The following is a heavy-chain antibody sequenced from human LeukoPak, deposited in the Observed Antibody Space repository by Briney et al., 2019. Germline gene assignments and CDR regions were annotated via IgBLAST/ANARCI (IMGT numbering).Heavy chain of an antibody. J-gene: IGHJ4*02. CDR1: GFTFSSYW. CDR3: ARSTSGTYDY. D-gene: IGHD1-26*01. Sequence: PGGSLRLSCAASGFTFSSYWMHWVRHVPGKGLMWVSRVRSDGTGPTYAASVKGRFTTSRDNAKNTLYLQMNSLRVEDTAVYYCARSTSGTYDYWGQGTSVIVSS. CDR2: VRSDGTGP. V-gene: IGHV3-74*03.